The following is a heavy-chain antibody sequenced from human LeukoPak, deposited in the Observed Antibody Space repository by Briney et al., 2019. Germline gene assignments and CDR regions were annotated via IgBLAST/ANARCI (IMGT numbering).Heavy chain of an antibody. CDR1: GGSISSYY. J-gene: IGHJ4*02. Sequence: SETLSLTCTVSGGSISSYYWGWIRQPPGKGLEWIGSIYHSGSTYYNPSLKSRVTISVDTSKNQFSLKLRSVTAADTAVYYCASGRWSTQFDFWGQGTLVTVSS. CDR2: IYHSGST. CDR3: ASGRWSTQFDF. V-gene: IGHV4-38-2*02. D-gene: IGHD6-13*01.